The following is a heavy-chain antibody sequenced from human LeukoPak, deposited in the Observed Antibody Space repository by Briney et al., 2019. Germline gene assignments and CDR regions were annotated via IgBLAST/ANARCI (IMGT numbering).Heavy chain of an antibody. D-gene: IGHD1-1*01. J-gene: IGHJ4*02. Sequence: ASVKVSCKASGYTFTSYAMNWVRQAPGQGLEWMGWINTNTGNPTYAQDFTGRVVFSLDTSVSTAYLQISSLKAEDTAFYFCVKDFTQLEIHSDRFASWGEGPLVTVSS. CDR3: VKDFTQLEIHSDRFAS. CDR1: GYTFTSYA. V-gene: IGHV7-4-1*02. CDR2: INTNTGNP.